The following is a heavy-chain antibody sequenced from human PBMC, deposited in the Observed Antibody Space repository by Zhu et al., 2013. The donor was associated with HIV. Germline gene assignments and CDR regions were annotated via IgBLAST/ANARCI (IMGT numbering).Heavy chain of an antibody. D-gene: IGHD3-3*01. CDR3: ARVSYDFEGWYFDL. CDR1: GYTFTNYY. V-gene: IGHV1-46*01. J-gene: IGHJ2*01. CDR2: INPSGAST. Sequence: QVQLVQSGTEVKKPGASVKVSCKASGYTFTNYYMHWVRQAPGQGLEWMGIINPSGASTTYAQKFQGRVTMTRDTSTSTVYMDLGSLRSEDTAVYYCARVSYDFEGWYFDLWGRGTLVTVSS.